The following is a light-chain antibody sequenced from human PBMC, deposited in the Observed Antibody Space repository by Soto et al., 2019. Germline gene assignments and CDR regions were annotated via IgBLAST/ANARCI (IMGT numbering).Light chain of an antibody. CDR1: SGSVSASNY. CDR3: VLDISGIWV. V-gene: IGLV8-61*01. CDR2: RTN. J-gene: IGLJ2*01. Sequence: QTVVTQEPSFSVSPGGTVTLTCGLTSGSVSASNYPSWHQQTPGQAPRTLITRTNTRSSGVPDRFSGSLLGNKAALTITGAQAQDESIYYCVLDISGIWVFGGGTKLTVL.